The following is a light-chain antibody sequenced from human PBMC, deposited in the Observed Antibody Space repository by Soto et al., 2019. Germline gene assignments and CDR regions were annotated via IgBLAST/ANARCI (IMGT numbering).Light chain of an antibody. CDR2: AAS. V-gene: IGKV1D-13*01. Sequence: IQMTQSPSTLSASVGDRVTITCRASQSISSYLNWYQQKPGKAPKLLIYAASSLESGVPSRFSGSGSGTDFTLTISSLQPEDFATYYCQRFNNYPLTFGQGTRLEL. J-gene: IGKJ5*01. CDR1: QSISSY. CDR3: QRFNNYPLT.